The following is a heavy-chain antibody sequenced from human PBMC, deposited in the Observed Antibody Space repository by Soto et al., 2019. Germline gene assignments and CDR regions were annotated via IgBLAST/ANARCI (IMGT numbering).Heavy chain of an antibody. Sequence: GGSLRLSCAASEFTFRSYWMHWVRQSPGKGLVWVSRISGDGSSTTYADSVRGRFTISRDNAKNTVYLQMDSLRAEDTAVYYCARTLPGTYGAFDLWGQGTMVTVSS. V-gene: IGHV3-74*01. CDR2: ISGDGSST. CDR1: EFTFRSYW. CDR3: ARTLPGTYGAFDL. J-gene: IGHJ3*01. D-gene: IGHD1-7*01.